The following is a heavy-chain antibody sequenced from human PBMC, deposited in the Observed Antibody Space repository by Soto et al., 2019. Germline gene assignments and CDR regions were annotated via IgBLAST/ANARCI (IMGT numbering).Heavy chain of an antibody. V-gene: IGHV3-15*01. D-gene: IGHD7-27*01. CDR1: GFTFSNAW. Sequence: EVHLVESGGGLVQPGGSLGLSCAASGFTFSNAWMSWVRQAPGKGLEWVGRIKGKSDGGTTDYAAPVKGRFTILRDDSDNTLYMQMNSLKTEDTAVYYCTAGTGMTDFDYWGQGTLVTVSS. CDR2: IKGKSDGGTT. CDR3: TAGTGMTDFDY. J-gene: IGHJ4*02.